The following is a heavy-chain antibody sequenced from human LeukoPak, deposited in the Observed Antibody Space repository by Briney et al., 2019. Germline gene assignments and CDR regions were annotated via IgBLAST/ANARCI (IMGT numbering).Heavy chain of an antibody. D-gene: IGHD3-10*01. CDR2: IKSKTDGGTT. J-gene: IGHJ4*02. CDR3: TTVWVRGVHTPY. CDR1: GFTFSNAW. V-gene: IGHV3-15*01. Sequence: GGSLRLSCAASGFTFSNAWMSWVRQAPGKGLEWVGRIKSKTDGGTTDYAAPVKGRFTISRDDSKNTLYLQMNSLETEDTAVYYCTTVWVRGVHTPYWGQGTLVTVSS.